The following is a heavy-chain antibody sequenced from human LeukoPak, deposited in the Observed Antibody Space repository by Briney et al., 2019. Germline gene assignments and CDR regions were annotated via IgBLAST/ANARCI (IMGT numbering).Heavy chain of an antibody. CDR3: ARGDDFWSGYYPY. Sequence: SETLSLTCTVSGGSISSGGYYWSWIRQHPGKGLEWIGYIYYSGSTYYNPSLKSRVTISVDTSKNQFSLKLSSVTAADTAVYYCARGDDFWSGYYPYWGQGTLVTVSS. CDR2: IYYSGST. V-gene: IGHV4-31*03. D-gene: IGHD3-3*01. J-gene: IGHJ4*02. CDR1: GGSISSGGYY.